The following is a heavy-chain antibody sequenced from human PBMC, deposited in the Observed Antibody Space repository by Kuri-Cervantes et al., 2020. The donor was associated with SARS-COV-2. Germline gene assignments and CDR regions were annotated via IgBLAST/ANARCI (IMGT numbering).Heavy chain of an antibody. V-gene: IGHV3-20*04. CDR2: INWNGGST. J-gene: IGHJ6*03. CDR1: GFTFDDYG. Sequence: ETLSLTCAASGFTFDDYGMSWVRQAPGKGLEWVSGINWNGGSTGYADSVKGRFTISRDNAKNSLYLQMNSLRAEDTAVYYCARDGGYSYGFDYYYYMDVWGKGTTVTVSS. D-gene: IGHD5-18*01. CDR3: ARDGGYSYGFDYYYYMDV.